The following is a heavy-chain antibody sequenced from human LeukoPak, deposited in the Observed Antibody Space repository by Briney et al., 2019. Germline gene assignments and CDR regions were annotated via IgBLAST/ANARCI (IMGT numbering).Heavy chain of an antibody. CDR1: GGTFSEDV. CDR2: IIPVLGVS. J-gene: IGHJ3*02. V-gene: IGHV1-69*04. Sequence: SVKVSCKASGGTFSEDVITWVRQAPGQRPEWVGRIIPVLGVSNFAQKFRGRITITADKSTSTGHMELSRLEFGDTAIYYCTREGVYAPDPSSYHRAPFDIWGQGTVVIVSS. CDR3: TREGVYAPDPSSYHRAPFDI. D-gene: IGHD3-16*02.